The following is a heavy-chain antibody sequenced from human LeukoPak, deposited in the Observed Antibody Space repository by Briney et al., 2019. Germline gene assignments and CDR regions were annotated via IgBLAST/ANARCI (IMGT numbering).Heavy chain of an antibody. CDR3: ARERPRGGLRSVVWFDP. V-gene: IGHV1-46*01. CDR1: GYTFTSYY. D-gene: IGHD4-17*01. Sequence: RASVTVSCTASGYTFTSYYMHWVRQAPGQGLERMGIINPSGGSTSYAQKFQGRVTMTRDTSTSTVYMELSSLRSEDTAVYYCARERPRGGLRSVVWFDPWGQGTLVTVSS. CDR2: INPSGGST. J-gene: IGHJ5*02.